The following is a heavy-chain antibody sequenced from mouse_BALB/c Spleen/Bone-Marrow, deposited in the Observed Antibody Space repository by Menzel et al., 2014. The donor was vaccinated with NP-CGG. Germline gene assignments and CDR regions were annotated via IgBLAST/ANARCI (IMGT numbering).Heavy chain of an antibody. CDR1: GYSITSDYA. CDR3: ARLGLHAWYFDV. D-gene: IGHD2-2*01. Sequence: VQLKDSGPGLVKPSQSLSLTCTVTGYSITSDYAWNWIRQFPGNKLEWMGYISYSGSTSYNPSLKSRISITRDTSKNQFFLQLNSVTTEDTATYYCARLGLHAWYFDVWGAGTTVTVSS. V-gene: IGHV3-2*02. J-gene: IGHJ1*01. CDR2: ISYSGST.